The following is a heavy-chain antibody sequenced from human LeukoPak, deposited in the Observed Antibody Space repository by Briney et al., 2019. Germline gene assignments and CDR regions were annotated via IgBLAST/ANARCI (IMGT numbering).Heavy chain of an antibody. CDR3: ARGGALLWFGEYNLGFDP. Sequence: NPSETLSLTCTVSGGSISSSSYYWGWIRQPPGKGLEWIGYIYYSGSTNYNPSLKSRVTISVDTSKNQFSLKLSSVTAADTAVYYCARGGALLWFGEYNLGFDPWGQGTLVTVSS. V-gene: IGHV4-61*05. D-gene: IGHD3-10*01. CDR1: GGSISSSSYY. J-gene: IGHJ5*02. CDR2: IYYSGST.